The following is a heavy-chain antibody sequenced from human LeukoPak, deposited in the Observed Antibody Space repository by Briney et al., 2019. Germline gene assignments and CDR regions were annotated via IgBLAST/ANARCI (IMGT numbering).Heavy chain of an antibody. CDR3: AREAGATNG. CDR1: GFTFSAYS. D-gene: IGHD1-26*01. CDR2: ISSSGSNI. J-gene: IGHJ4*02. V-gene: IGHV3-21*05. Sequence: GGSLRLSCAASGFTFSAYSMNWVRQAPGKGLEWVSYISSSGSNIHYADSVKGRFTISRDDAKSSLYLQMNYLRAEDTAVYYCAREAGATNGWGQGTLVTVSS.